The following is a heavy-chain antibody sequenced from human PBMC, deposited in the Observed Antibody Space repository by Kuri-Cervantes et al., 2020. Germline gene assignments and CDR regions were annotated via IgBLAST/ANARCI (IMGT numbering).Heavy chain of an antibody. Sequence: LSLTCAASGFTFSSYGMHWVRQAPGKGLEWVAVIWYDGSNKYYADSVKGRFTISRDNSKNTLYLQMNSLRAEDTAVYYCAKLTRFAEEPFDYWGQGNLVTVSS. CDR2: IWYDGSNK. CDR3: AKLTRFAEEPFDY. CDR1: GFTFSSYG. D-gene: IGHD4-23*01. J-gene: IGHJ4*02. V-gene: IGHV3-33*06.